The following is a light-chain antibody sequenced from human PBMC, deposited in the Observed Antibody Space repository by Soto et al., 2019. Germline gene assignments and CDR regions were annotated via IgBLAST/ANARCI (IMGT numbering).Light chain of an antibody. CDR3: SSYTTSNTRQIV. CDR2: DVS. J-gene: IGLJ1*01. V-gene: IGLV2-14*03. Sequence: QSALTQPASVSGSPGQSITISCTGTSSDVGGYNYVSWYQHHPGEAPKLMIYDVSNRPSGVSNRFSGSKSGNTASLTISGLQHEDEADYYCSSYTTSNTRQIVFGTGTKLTVL. CDR1: SSDVGGYNY.